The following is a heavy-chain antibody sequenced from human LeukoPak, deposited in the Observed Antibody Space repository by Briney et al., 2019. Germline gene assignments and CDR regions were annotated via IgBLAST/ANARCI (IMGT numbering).Heavy chain of an antibody. Sequence: GGSLRLSCAASGFTFSDHYIDWVRQAPGKGLEWVGRSRNKANSYTTEYAASVKGRFTLSRDDSKNAVYLRMSSLKTEDTAVYYCTRVSLDLGSYGHCFDYWGQGTLVTVSS. CDR3: TRVSLDLGSYGHCFDY. J-gene: IGHJ4*02. CDR2: SRNKANSYTT. D-gene: IGHD5-18*01. CDR1: GFTFSDHY. V-gene: IGHV3-72*01.